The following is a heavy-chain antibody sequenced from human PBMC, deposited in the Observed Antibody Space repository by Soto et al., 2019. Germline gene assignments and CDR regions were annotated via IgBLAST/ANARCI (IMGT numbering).Heavy chain of an antibody. D-gene: IGHD5-12*01. Sequence: SETLSLACSISVGSFSSYHWSWIRQPPGKGLEWIGYIFYSGSTTYNPSLKSRVTISLDTSKNQFSLKVSSVTAADTAVYYCARDLFGDGYNFRYWGQGTQVTVSS. CDR3: ARDLFGDGYNFRY. V-gene: IGHV4-59*01. J-gene: IGHJ4*02. CDR1: VGSFSSYH. CDR2: IFYSGST.